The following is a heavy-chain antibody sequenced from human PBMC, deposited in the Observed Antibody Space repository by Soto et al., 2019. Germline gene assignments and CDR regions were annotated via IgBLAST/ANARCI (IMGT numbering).Heavy chain of an antibody. CDR3: ASTDYGDYDGVAWFDP. CDR2: IYYSGST. J-gene: IGHJ5*02. Sequence: QLQLQESGPGLVKPSETLSLTCTVSGGSISSSSYYWGWIRQPPGKGLEWIGSIYYSGSTYYNPAPKRRVTISVDTSKNQFSLKLSAVTAADTAVYYCASTDYGDYDGVAWFDPWGQGTLVTVSS. D-gene: IGHD4-17*01. CDR1: GGSISSSSYY. V-gene: IGHV4-39*01.